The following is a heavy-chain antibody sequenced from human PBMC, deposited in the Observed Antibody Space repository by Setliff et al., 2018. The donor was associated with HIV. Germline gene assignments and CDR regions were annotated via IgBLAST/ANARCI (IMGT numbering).Heavy chain of an antibody. CDR1: GGSIYGSDYY. V-gene: IGHV4-39*01. J-gene: IGHJ3*02. CDR3: ARHSITLVVGVPERDDAFDI. Sequence: TLSLTCTVSGGSIYGSDYYWGWIRQPPGKGLESIGSIYYSGSTYYNPSLKSRVTISVDTSKNQFSLKLSSVTAADTAVYCCARHSITLVVGVPERDDAFDIWGQGTMVTVSS. D-gene: IGHD3-22*01. CDR2: IYYSGST.